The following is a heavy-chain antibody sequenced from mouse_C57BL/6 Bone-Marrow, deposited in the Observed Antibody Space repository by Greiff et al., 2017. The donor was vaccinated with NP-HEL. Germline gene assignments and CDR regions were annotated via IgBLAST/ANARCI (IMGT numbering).Heavy chain of an antibody. V-gene: IGHV3-6*01. CDR3: ARGHYYSNYLY. J-gene: IGHJ2*01. CDR2: ISYDGSN. CDR1: GYSITSGYY. D-gene: IGHD2-5*01. Sequence: EVQLQQSGPGLVKPSQSLSLTCSVTGYSITSGYYWNWIRQFPGNKLEWMGYISYDGSNNYNPSLKNRISITRDTSKNQFFLKLNSVTTEDTATYYCARGHYYSNYLYWGQGTTLTVSS.